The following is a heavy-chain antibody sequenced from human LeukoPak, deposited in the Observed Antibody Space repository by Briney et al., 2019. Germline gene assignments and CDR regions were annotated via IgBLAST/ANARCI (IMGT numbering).Heavy chain of an antibody. J-gene: IGHJ4*02. CDR3: ASQHLLLYYFDY. Sequence: SETLSLTCTVSGGSVSSGSYYWSWIRQPPGKGLEWIGYIYYSGNTNYNPSLKSRVTISVDTSKNQFSLKLSSVTAADTAVYYCASQHLLLYYFDYWGQGTLVTVSS. V-gene: IGHV4-61*01. D-gene: IGHD2-21*02. CDR1: GGSVSSGSYY. CDR2: IYYSGNT.